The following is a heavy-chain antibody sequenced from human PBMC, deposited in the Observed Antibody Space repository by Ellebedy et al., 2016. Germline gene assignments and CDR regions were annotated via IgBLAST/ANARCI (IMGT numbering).Heavy chain of an antibody. CDR2: IDWDDDK. CDR3: ARTIVDTAMETSWFDP. J-gene: IGHJ5*02. Sequence: SGPTLVKPPQTLTLTCTFSGFSLSTSGMCVSWIRQPPGKALEWLALIDWDDDKYYSTSLKTRLTISKDTSKNQVVLTMTNMDPVDTATYYCARTIVDTAMETSWFDPWGQGTLVTVSS. D-gene: IGHD5-18*01. V-gene: IGHV2-70*01. CDR1: GFSLSTSGMC.